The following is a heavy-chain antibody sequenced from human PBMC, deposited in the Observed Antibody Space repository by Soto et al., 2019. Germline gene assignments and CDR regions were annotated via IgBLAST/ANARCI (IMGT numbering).Heavy chain of an antibody. CDR1: CFSLHNDGVG. J-gene: IGHJ6*02. D-gene: IGHD2-15*01. CDR2: IYWDDDK. V-gene: IGHV2-5*02. CDR3: AHISPYCSGGSCLPYYYYGMDV. Sequence: GSRGTPVTPTQTPPLTCTFSCFSLHNDGVGVGCVPQPPGKALSCRALIYWDDDKRYSPSLKSRLTITKDTSKNQVVLTMTNMDPVDTATYYCAHISPYCSGGSCLPYYYYGMDVWGQGTTVTVSS.